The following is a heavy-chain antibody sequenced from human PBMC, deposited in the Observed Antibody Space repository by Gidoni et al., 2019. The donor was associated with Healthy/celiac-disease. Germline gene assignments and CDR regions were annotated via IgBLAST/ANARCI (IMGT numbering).Heavy chain of an antibody. CDR1: GGSFSGYY. D-gene: IGHD3-9*01. V-gene: IGHV4-34*01. CDR3: ARGPKAAVLRYFDWLFDY. J-gene: IGHJ4*02. CDR2: INHSGST. Sequence: QVQLQQWGAGLLKPSETLSLTCAVYGGSFSGYYWSWIRQPPGKGLDWIGEINHSGSTNYNPSLKSRVTISVDTSKNQFSLKLSSVTAADTAVYYCARGPKAAVLRYFDWLFDYWGQGTLVTVSS.